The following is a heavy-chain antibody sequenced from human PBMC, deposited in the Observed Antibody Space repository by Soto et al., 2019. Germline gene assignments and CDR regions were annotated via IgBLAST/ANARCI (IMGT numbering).Heavy chain of an antibody. J-gene: IGHJ6*02. CDR3: ARSIAVAGFWDYYYHYGLDV. D-gene: IGHD6-19*01. V-gene: IGHV3-66*01. Sequence: GGSLRLSCAASGFTVSSNYMSWVRQAPGKGLEWVSVIYSGGSTYYADSVKGRFTISRDNSKNTLYLQMNSLRAEDTAVYYCARSIAVAGFWDYYYHYGLDVPAQGTTDTVSS. CDR1: GFTVSSNY. CDR2: IYSGGST.